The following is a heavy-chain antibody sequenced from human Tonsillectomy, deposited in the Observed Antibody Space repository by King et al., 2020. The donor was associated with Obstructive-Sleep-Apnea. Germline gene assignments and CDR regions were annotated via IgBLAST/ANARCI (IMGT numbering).Heavy chain of an antibody. CDR1: GFAFSIYG. CDR3: GKDSGYWSGTSCYVGAADY. D-gene: IGHD2-2*01. CDR2: ISYDGSNK. Sequence: VQLVESGGGVVQPGRPLRLSCAASGFAFSIYGMHWVRQAPGKGLEWVAVISYDGSNKYYADSVKGRFTISRDNSKNSLYLQMNSLSAEDTALYYCGKDSGYWSGTSCYVGAADYWGQGTLVTVSS. J-gene: IGHJ4*02. V-gene: IGHV3-30*18.